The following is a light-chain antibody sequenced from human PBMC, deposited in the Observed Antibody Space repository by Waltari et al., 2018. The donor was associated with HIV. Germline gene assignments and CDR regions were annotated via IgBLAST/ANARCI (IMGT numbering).Light chain of an antibody. CDR1: SSDVGGYNY. Sequence: QSALTQPRSVSGSPGQSVTISCTGTSSDVGGYNYVSWYQQHPGKAPKLMIYDVSKRPSVVPDLFSGSKSGNTASLTISGLQAEDEADYYCCSYAGSYSVVFGGGTKLTVL. V-gene: IGLV2-11*01. CDR3: CSYAGSYSVV. CDR2: DVS. J-gene: IGLJ2*01.